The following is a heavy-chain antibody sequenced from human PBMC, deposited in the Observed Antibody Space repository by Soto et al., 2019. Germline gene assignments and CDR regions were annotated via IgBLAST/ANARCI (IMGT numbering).Heavy chain of an antibody. J-gene: IGHJ4*02. CDR1: GVTFSGSA. V-gene: IGHV3-73*01. D-gene: IGHD5-18*01. Sequence: PGGSLRLSCAASGVTFSGSAMHWVRQASRKGLEWVGRISSKANSYATAYAASVKGRFTISRDDSKNTAYLQMNSLNTEDTAVYYCTRQGTAMTYYWGQGTLVTVSS. CDR2: ISSKANSYAT. CDR3: TRQGTAMTYY.